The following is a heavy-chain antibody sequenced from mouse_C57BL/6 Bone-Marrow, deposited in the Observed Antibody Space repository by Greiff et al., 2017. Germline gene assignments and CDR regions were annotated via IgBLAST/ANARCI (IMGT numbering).Heavy chain of an antibody. D-gene: IGHD2-1*01. J-gene: IGHJ1*03. CDR3: VYYGNSYWYFDV. Sequence: QVQLQQPGAELVKPGASVKMSCKASGYTFTSYWLTWVKQRPGQGLEWIGDIYPGSGSTNYNEKFKSKATLTVDTSSSTAYMQLSSLTSEDSAVYYCVYYGNSYWYFDVGGTGTTVTVSS. V-gene: IGHV1-55*01. CDR2: IYPGSGST. CDR1: GYTFTSYW.